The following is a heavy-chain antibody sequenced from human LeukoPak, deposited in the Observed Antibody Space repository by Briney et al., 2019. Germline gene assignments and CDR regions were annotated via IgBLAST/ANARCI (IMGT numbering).Heavy chain of an antibody. V-gene: IGHV3-23*01. CDR2: ISGSGGST. Sequence: PGGSLRLSCAASGFTFSSYAMSWVRQAPGKGLEWVSAISGSGGSTYYADSVKGRFTISRDNSKNTLYLQMNSLRAEDMAVYYCAKAGFVGYCSSTSCPPGFWGQGTLVTVSS. D-gene: IGHD2-2*01. CDR3: AKAGFVGYCSSTSCPPGF. CDR1: GFTFSSYA. J-gene: IGHJ4*02.